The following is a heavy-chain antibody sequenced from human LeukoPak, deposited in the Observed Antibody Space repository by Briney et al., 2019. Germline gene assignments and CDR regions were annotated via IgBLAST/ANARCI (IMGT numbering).Heavy chain of an antibody. J-gene: IGHJ5*02. CDR1: GGSISSGSYY. CDR3: ARGGWIQPRLVIPNQRGFDP. Sequence: SETLSLTCTVSGGSISSGSYYRSWIRQPPGKGLEWIGYIYYSGSTNYNPSLKSRVTISVDTSKNQFSLKLSSVTAADTAVYYCARGGWIQPRLVIPNQRGFDPWGQGTLVTVSS. D-gene: IGHD3-9*01. V-gene: IGHV4-61*01. CDR2: IYYSGST.